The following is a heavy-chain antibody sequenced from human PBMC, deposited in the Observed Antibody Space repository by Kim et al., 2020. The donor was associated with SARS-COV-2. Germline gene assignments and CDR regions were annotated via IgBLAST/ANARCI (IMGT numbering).Heavy chain of an antibody. CDR3: ARDSEEYGSGSLDY. Sequence: GGSLRLSCAASGFTFSSYAMHWVRQAPGKGLEWVAVISYDGSNKYYADSVKGRFTISRDNSKNTLYLQMNSLRAEDTAVYYCARDSEEYGSGSLDYWGQGTLVTVSS. CDR2: ISYDGSNK. J-gene: IGHJ4*02. V-gene: IGHV3-30-3*01. D-gene: IGHD3-10*01. CDR1: GFTFSSYA.